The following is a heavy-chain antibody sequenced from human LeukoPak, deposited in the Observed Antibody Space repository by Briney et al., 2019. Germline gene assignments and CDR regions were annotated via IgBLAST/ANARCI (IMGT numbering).Heavy chain of an antibody. CDR1: GFTFSSYS. V-gene: IGHV3-48*01. J-gene: IGHJ4*02. Sequence: GGSLRLSCAASGFTFSSYSMNWVRQAPGKGLEWVSYISSSSSTIYYADSVKGRFTISRDNAKNSLYLQMNSLRAEDTAVYYCARGLEDYYGSGSYSYWGQGTLVTVSS. CDR2: ISSSSSTI. D-gene: IGHD3-10*01. CDR3: ARGLEDYYGSGSYSY.